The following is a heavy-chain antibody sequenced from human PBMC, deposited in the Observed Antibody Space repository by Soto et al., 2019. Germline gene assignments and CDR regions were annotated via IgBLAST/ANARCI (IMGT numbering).Heavy chain of an antibody. CDR3: ARVIAMVRGVLS. V-gene: IGHV3-21*01. CDR1: GSTFSSYS. Sequence: EVQVVESGGGLVKPGGSLRLSCAASGSTFSSYSMNWVRQAPGKGLEWVSSISSSGRYIYYADSVKGRFTISRDNAKNSLFLQMNSLRAEDTAVYYCARVIAMVRGVLSWGQGTLLTVSS. J-gene: IGHJ5*02. CDR2: ISSSGRYI. D-gene: IGHD3-10*01.